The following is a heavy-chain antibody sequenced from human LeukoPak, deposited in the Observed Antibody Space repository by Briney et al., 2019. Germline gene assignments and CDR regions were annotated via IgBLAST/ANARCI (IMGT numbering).Heavy chain of an antibody. D-gene: IGHD3-9*01. CDR3: AKELVLRYLDD. CDR1: GFIFSNYA. V-gene: IGHV3-23*01. CDR2: ISGTVSST. J-gene: IGHJ4*02. Sequence: PGGSLRLSCAASGFIFSNYAMTWVRQAPGKGLECVSVISGTVSSTYYADSVKGRFTISRDNSRETLYLQMNSLRAEDTAVYYCAKELVLRYLDDWGQGTLVTVSS.